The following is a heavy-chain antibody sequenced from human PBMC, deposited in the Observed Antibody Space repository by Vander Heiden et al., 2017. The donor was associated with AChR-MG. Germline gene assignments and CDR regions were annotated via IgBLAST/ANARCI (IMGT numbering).Heavy chain of an antibody. CDR2: IRPIFGTA. D-gene: IGHD3-9*01. Sequence: QFQLVQSGAAVKRPGSSVRTSCKASGATLSSYAISLLRQAPEQGLEWMRGIRPIFGTATSVQEFEGRVTITADENTSTAYTGLSSMRSVDTEVYNRAGERLPQGYYDILPGLGSFPDAVDIWGQGTMVTVSS. V-gene: IGHV1-69*01. CDR1: GATLSSYA. CDR3: AGERLPQGYYDILPGLGSFPDAVDI. J-gene: IGHJ3*02.